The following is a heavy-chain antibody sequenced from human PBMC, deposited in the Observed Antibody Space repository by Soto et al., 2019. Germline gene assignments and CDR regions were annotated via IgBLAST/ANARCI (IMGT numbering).Heavy chain of an antibody. J-gene: IGHJ4*02. CDR2: ISGSGGST. Sequence: GSLRLSCAASGFTFSSYAMSWVRQAPGKGLEWVSAISGSGGSTYYTDSAKCRFTISRDNSKNTLYLQMNSLRAEDTAVNYCAKSPSKYYFDDWGQGTLVTVSS. CDR3: AKSPSKYYFDD. CDR1: GFTFSSYA. V-gene: IGHV3-23*01.